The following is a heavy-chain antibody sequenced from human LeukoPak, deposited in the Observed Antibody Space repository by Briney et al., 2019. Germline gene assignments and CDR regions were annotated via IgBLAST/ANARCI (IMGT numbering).Heavy chain of an antibody. CDR3: ASYRYGSSFAFDI. V-gene: IGHV3-33*01. D-gene: IGHD6-6*01. J-gene: IGHJ3*02. Sequence: GGSLRLSCAASGFIFSSYGMHWVRQAPGKGPEWVAVIWSDGSNKYNADSVKGRYTISRDNSKNTLYLEMNSLRAEDTAVYYCASYRYGSSFAFDIWGQGTMVTVSS. CDR2: IWSDGSNK. CDR1: GFIFSSYG.